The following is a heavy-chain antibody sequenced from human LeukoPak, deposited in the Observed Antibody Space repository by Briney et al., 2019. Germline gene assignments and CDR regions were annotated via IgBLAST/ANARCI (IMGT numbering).Heavy chain of an antibody. CDR2: INPNSGGT. CDR3: ARDRYSIVVVPTAGAFDI. V-gene: IGHV1-2*02. Sequence: APVKVSCKASGYTFTGYYMHWVRQAPGQGLEWMGWINPNSGGTNYAQKFQGRVTMTRDTSISTAYMELSRLRSDDTAVYYCARDRYSIVVVPTAGAFDIWGQGTMVTVSS. D-gene: IGHD2-2*01. CDR1: GYTFTGYY. J-gene: IGHJ3*02.